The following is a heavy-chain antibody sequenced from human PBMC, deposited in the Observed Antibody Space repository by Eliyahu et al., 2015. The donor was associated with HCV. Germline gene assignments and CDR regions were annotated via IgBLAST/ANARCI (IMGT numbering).Heavy chain of an antibody. CDR1: GGSISHYY. J-gene: IGHJ4*02. Sequence: QVQLQESGPGLVKPSETLSLTCTVSGGSISHYYWSWIRQPPGKGLEWIGYVYYFGDTNYNPSLKSRVTISVDTSKNQFSLNLNSVTAADTALYYCARDYGSGWYYFDTWGQGTLVTVSS. CDR2: VYYFGDT. V-gene: IGHV4-59*01. D-gene: IGHD6-19*01. CDR3: ARDYGSGWYYFDT.